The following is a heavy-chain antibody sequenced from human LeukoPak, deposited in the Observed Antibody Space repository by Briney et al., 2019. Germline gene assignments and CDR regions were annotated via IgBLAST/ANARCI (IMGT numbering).Heavy chain of an antibody. CDR3: ARAAAGTDY. CDR2: ISHSGTT. Sequence: SETLSLTCTVSGGSISSYYWNWIRQPPGKGLEWIGYISHSGTTNYSPSLKSRVTISVDTSKNQFSLKLSSVTAADTAVYYRARAAAGTDYWGQGTLVTVSS. CDR1: GGSISSYY. J-gene: IGHJ4*02. D-gene: IGHD6-13*01. V-gene: IGHV4-59*01.